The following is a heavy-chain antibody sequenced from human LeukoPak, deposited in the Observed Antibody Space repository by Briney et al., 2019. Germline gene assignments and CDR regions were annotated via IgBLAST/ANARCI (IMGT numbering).Heavy chain of an antibody. V-gene: IGHV3-23*01. Sequence: GGSVTLSCAGCGFTLNSYAMRWVRGARGEGREWVSYFSGSAGSTCYADSVKGRFTISRDNSKNTLYLQMNSLRAEDTAVYYCSKDGDISMIVVVTYFAYWGQGTLVTVSS. J-gene: IGHJ4*02. D-gene: IGHD3-22*01. CDR1: GFTLNSYA. CDR2: FSGSAGST. CDR3: SKDGDISMIVVVTYFAY.